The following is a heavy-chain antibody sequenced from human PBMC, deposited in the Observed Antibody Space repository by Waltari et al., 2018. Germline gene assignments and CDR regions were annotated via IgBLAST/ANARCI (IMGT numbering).Heavy chain of an antibody. D-gene: IGHD6-19*01. CDR2: VNPHSGVT. J-gene: IGHJ6*02. Sequence: QVQLVQSGAEVKMPGASVKVSCKASGYTFSNYDINWVRQTPGLGLEWMGWVNPHSGVTDYERKFRGRVSMTRDTSVSTAYMELSSLRSEDTAVYYCSRRQITVAGTHYYYYGMDAWGQGTTVIVSS. CDR3: SRRQITVAGTHYYYYGMDA. CDR1: GYTFSNYD. V-gene: IGHV1-8*01.